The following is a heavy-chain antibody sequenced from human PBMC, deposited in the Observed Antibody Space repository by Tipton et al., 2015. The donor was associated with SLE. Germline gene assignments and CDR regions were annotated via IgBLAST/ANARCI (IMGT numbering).Heavy chain of an antibody. CDR2: IHSDGSNK. Sequence: SLRLSCAASGFTFSRYGMHWVRQAPGKGLEWVTFIHSDGSNKYYADSVKGRFTVSRDNSKNTLYLQMNSLRAEDTAVYYCAKDSRGGTMYYYYGMDVWGQGTTVTVSS. V-gene: IGHV3-30*02. D-gene: IGHD1-1*01. CDR3: AKDSRGGTMYYYYGMDV. CDR1: GFTFSRYG. J-gene: IGHJ6*02.